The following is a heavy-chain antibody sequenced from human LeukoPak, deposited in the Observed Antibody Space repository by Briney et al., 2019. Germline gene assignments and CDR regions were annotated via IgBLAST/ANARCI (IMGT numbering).Heavy chain of an antibody. J-gene: IGHJ4*02. CDR1: GYTFTSNY. Sequence: GASVKVSCKASGYTFTSNYIHWVRQAPGQGLEWMGMIYPRDGSTSYAQKFQGRVTMTPDTSTSTGYMELRSLRSDDTAVYYCARVDRVGASRGCDYWGQGTLVTVSS. CDR3: ARVDRVGASRGCDY. CDR2: IYPRDGST. V-gene: IGHV1-46*01. D-gene: IGHD1-26*01.